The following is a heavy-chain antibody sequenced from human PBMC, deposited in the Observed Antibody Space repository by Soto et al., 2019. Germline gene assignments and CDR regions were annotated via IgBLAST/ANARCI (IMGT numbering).Heavy chain of an antibody. V-gene: IGHV4-59*12. CDR1: GGSISSYY. D-gene: IGHD1-20*01. CDR2: IYYSGST. J-gene: IGHJ6*02. Sequence: PSETLSLTCTVSGGSISSYYWSWIRQPPGKGLEWIGYIYYSGSTNYNPSLKSRVTISVDTSKNQFSLKLSSVTAADTAVYYCARVGFNWNDDYYGMDVWGQGTTVTVSS. CDR3: ARVGFNWNDDYYGMDV.